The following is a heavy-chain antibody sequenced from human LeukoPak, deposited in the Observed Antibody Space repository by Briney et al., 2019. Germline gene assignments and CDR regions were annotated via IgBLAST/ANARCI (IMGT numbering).Heavy chain of an antibody. D-gene: IGHD1-14*01. J-gene: IGHJ4*02. V-gene: IGHV4-4*02. Sequence: SETLSLTCAVSGGSISSSNWWSWVRQPPGKGPEWIGEIYHSGSTNYNPSLKSRVTISVDTSKNQFSLKLSSVTAADTAVYYCARLPHPLYYFDYWGQGTLVTVSS. CDR2: IYHSGST. CDR1: GGSISSSNW. CDR3: ARLPHPLYYFDY.